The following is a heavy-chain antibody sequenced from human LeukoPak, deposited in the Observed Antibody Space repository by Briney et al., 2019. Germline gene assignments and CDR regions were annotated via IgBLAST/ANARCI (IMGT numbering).Heavy chain of an antibody. J-gene: IGHJ4*02. CDR3: ASLAAYCSGGSCYSRGGGLIDY. Sequence: KTSETLSLTCTVSGGSISSSSYYWGWIRQPPGKGLEWIGSIYYSGSTYYNPSLKNRVTISVDTSKNQFSLKLSSVTAADTAVYYCASLAAYCSGGSCYSRGGGLIDYWGQGTLVTVSS. D-gene: IGHD2-15*01. CDR1: GGSISSSSYY. CDR2: IYYSGST. V-gene: IGHV4-39*07.